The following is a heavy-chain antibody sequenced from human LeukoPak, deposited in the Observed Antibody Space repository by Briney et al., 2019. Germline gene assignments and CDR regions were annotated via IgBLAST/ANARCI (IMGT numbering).Heavy chain of an antibody. J-gene: IGHJ3*01. Sequence: EPSETLSLTCTVSGGSISNYYWSWIRQPPGKGVEWIGFIYYSGSTHYNPSLKGRVTLSVDTSKNQFSLRLSSVTAADTAMYYCARRRLGDAFDVWGQGTMVAVSS. CDR1: GGSISNYY. CDR2: IYYSGST. D-gene: IGHD3-16*01. CDR3: ARRRLGDAFDV. V-gene: IGHV4-59*08.